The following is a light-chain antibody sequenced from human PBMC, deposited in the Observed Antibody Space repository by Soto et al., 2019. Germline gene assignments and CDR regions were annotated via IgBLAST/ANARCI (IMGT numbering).Light chain of an antibody. V-gene: IGKV1-8*01. CDR3: QQYYSYPPIP. CDR2: AAS. CDR1: QGISSY. J-gene: IGKJ5*01. Sequence: IQMTLTACSLAASAEDRVTITCRASQGISSYLAWYQQKPGKAPKLLIYAASTLQSGVPSRFSGSGSGTDFTLTISCLQSEDFATYYCQQYYSYPPIPFGQGTRLEIK.